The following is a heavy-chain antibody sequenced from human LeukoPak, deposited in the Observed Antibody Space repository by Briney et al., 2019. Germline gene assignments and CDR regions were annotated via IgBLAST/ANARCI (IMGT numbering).Heavy chain of an antibody. CDR1: GGSISSSSYY. CDR2: IYYSRST. CDR3: ARRRAGDYSFFDY. Sequence: PSETLSLTCTVSGGSISSSSYYWGWIRQPPGKGLEWIGNIYYSRSTHYSPSLKSRVTISVDTSKNQFSLKVNSVTAADTAVYYCARRRAGDYSFFDYWGQGTLVTVST. D-gene: IGHD4-17*01. J-gene: IGHJ4*02. V-gene: IGHV4-39*01.